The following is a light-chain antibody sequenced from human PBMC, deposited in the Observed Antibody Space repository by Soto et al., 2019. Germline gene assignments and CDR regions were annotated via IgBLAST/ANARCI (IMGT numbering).Light chain of an antibody. CDR1: QSISSN. CDR2: GAS. J-gene: IGKJ5*01. CDR3: QQYGSSPPIT. Sequence: EIAMKQSPATLSVSAGERATLSCWASQSISSNLAWYQQKAGQAPRLLIYGASTRATGIPARFSGSGSGTEFTLTISSLQSEDFAVYYCQQYGSSPPITFGQRTRLEI. V-gene: IGKV3-15*01.